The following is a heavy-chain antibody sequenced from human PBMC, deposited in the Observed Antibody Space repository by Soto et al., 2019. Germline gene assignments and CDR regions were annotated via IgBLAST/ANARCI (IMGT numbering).Heavy chain of an antibody. Sequence: EVQLEESGGGLVKPGGSLRLSCAASGFTLGSYSMNWVRQAPGKGLEWVAYISSSGFYIYYTDSLKGRFTISRDNAQNSLYLQMNSLRDEDTAVYYCVRDLAVAGTGEPAGFDIWGQGTMVTVSS. CDR1: GFTLGSYS. V-gene: IGHV3-21*02. D-gene: IGHD6-19*01. CDR2: ISSSGFYI. CDR3: VRDLAVAGTGEPAGFDI. J-gene: IGHJ3*02.